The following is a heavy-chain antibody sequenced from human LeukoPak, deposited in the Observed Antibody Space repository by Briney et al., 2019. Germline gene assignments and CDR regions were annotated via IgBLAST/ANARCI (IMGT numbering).Heavy chain of an antibody. Sequence: QPGGSLRLSCAASGFTFSSYAMSWVRQAPGKGLEWVSAISGSGGSTYYADSVRGRFTISRDNSKNTLYLQMNSLRAEDTAVYYCASSPMIVRCHFDYWGQGTLVTVSS. CDR1: GFTFSSYA. D-gene: IGHD3-22*01. V-gene: IGHV3-23*01. J-gene: IGHJ4*02. CDR2: ISGSGGST. CDR3: ASSPMIVRCHFDY.